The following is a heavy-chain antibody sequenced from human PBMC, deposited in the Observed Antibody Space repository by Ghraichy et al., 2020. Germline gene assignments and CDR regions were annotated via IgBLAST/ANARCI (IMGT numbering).Heavy chain of an antibody. CDR3: ARYSSSTSFFDY. CDR2: IYPGDSDT. V-gene: IGHV5-51*01. D-gene: IGHD6-13*01. Sequence: GGSLRLSCKGSGYSFTSYWIGWVRQMPGKGLEWMGIIYPGDSDTRYSPSFQGQVTISADKSISTAYLQWSSLKASDTAMYYCARYSSSTSFFDYWGQGTLVTVSS. J-gene: IGHJ4*02. CDR1: GYSFTSYW.